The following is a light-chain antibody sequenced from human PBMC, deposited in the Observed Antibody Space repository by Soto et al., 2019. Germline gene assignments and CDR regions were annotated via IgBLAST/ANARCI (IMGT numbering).Light chain of an antibody. V-gene: IGLV2-8*01. CDR1: SSDVGAYDY. CDR3: SSYVVSYNWV. J-gene: IGLJ3*02. Sequence: QSALTQPPSASGSPGQSVTLSCTGTSSDVGAYDYVSWFQQHPGKAPKLIIYQVTKRPSGVPDRCSGSKSGNTASLTVSGLQAEDEADYFCSSYVVSYNWVFGGGTKLTVL. CDR2: QVT.